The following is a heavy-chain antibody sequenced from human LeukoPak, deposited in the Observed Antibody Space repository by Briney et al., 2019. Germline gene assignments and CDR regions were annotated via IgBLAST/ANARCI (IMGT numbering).Heavy chain of an antibody. CDR2: SSHSGTT. Sequence: PSGTLSVTCAVSGGSIYITNYWSWVRRAPGKGLEWIGESSHSGTTDYNPSLRGRVAMSLDSGNNQLSLSLNSVTAADTAVYYCTRESRPFCPFAYWGQGVLVTVSS. CDR3: TRESRPFCPFAY. J-gene: IGHJ4*02. D-gene: IGHD2-2*01. V-gene: IGHV4-4*02. CDR1: GGSIYITNY.